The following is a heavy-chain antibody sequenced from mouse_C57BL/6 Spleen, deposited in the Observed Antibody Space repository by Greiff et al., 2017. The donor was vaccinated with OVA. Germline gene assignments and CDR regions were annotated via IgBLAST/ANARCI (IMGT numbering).Heavy chain of an antibody. CDR1: GYTFTNYW. V-gene: IGHV1-63*01. CDR3: GEGPERGYFDV. CDR2: IYPGGGYT. Sequence: QVQLQQSGAELVRPGTSVKMSCKASGYTFTNYWIGWAKQRPGHGLEWIGDIYPGGGYTNYNEKFKGKATLTADKSSSTAYMQFSSLTSEDSAIYYCGEGPERGYFDVWGTGTTVTVSS. J-gene: IGHJ1*03.